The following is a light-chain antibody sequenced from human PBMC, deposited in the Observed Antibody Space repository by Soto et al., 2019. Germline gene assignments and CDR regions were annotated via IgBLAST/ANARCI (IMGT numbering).Light chain of an antibody. CDR1: QGISSW. V-gene: IGKV1-12*01. CDR3: QQANSFPIT. J-gene: IGKJ5*01. CDR2: AAS. Sequence: DIQMTQSPSSVSASVGDRVTITCRASQGISSWLAWYQKKPGKAPNLLIYAASSLQSGVPSRFSGSESGTDFTLTISSLQPEDCAIYFCQQANSFPITFGQGTLLEI.